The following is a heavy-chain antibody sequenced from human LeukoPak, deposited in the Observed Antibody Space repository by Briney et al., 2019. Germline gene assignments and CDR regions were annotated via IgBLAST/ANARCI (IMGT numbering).Heavy chain of an antibody. J-gene: IGHJ4*02. CDR3: AKDPDYCGGDCYHDY. CDR1: GFTFSSYW. Sequence: GGSLRLSCAASGFTFSSYWMSWVRQARGKGLEWVSAVSGSGGSTYYEDSVKGRFTISRDNSKNTLYLQMNSLRAEDTAVYYCAKDPDYCGGDCYHDYWGQGTLVTVSS. V-gene: IGHV3-23*01. CDR2: VSGSGGST. D-gene: IGHD2-21*02.